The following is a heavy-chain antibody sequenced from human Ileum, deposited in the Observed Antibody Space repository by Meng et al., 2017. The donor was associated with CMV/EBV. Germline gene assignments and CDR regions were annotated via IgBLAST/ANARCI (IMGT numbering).Heavy chain of an antibody. CDR1: GGSISNYY. CDR2: IYTSGTT. Sequence: LEESGPGLVKTSETRSLTCYVSGGSISNYYWSWIRQPAGKGLEWIAHIYTSGTTNYNPSLKSRVTMSVDTSRNQFSLKLTSVTAADTAVYYCARNYGSGNWNFFHYWGQGTLVTVSS. V-gene: IGHV4-4*07. J-gene: IGHJ4*02. D-gene: IGHD3-10*01. CDR3: ARNYGSGNWNFFHY.